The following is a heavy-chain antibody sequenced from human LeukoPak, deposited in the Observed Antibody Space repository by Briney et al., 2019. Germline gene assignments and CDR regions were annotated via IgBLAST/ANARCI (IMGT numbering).Heavy chain of an antibody. V-gene: IGHV1-69*04. CDR2: IIPILGIA. Sequence: GASVKVSCKASGGTFSSYAISWVRQAPGQGLEWMGRIIPILGIANYAQKFQGRVTITADKSTSTAYMELSSLRSEDTAVYYCARTPWSSGGSYSSDFQHWGQGTLVTVSS. CDR3: ARTPWSSGGSYSSDFQH. CDR1: GGTFSSYA. D-gene: IGHD1-26*01. J-gene: IGHJ1*01.